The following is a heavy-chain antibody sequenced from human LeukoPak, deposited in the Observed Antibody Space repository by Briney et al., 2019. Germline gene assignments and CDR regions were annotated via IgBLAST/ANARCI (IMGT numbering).Heavy chain of an antibody. CDR1: GFTFSSYS. CDR3: ARVKSGYSYGPHYYYYYYMDV. D-gene: IGHD5-18*01. J-gene: IGHJ6*03. V-gene: IGHV3-48*04. CDR2: ISSSSSTI. Sequence: GGSLRLSCAASGFTFSSYSMNWVRQAPGKGLEWVSYISSSSSTIYYADSVKGRFTISRDNAKNSLYLQMNSLRAEDTAVHYCARVKSGYSYGPHYYYYYYMDVWGKGTTVTVSS.